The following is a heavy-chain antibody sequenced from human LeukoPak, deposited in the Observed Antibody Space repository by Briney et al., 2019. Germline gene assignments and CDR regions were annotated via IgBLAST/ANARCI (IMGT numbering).Heavy chain of an antibody. CDR1: GFTFSDYY. CDR2: ISSSGSTI. D-gene: IGHD6-13*01. CDR3: ARAYSSSWPHFDY. Sequence: GASLRLSFAASGFTFSDYYMSWIRQAPGKGLEWVSYISSSGSTIYYADSVKGRFTISRDNAKNSLYLQMNSLRSEDTLVYYCARAYSSSWPHFDYCGQGTLVTVSS. V-gene: IGHV3-11*01. J-gene: IGHJ4*02.